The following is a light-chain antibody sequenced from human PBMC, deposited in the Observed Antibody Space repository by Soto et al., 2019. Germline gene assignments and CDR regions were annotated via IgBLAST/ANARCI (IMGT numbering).Light chain of an antibody. J-gene: IGKJ5*01. CDR3: QQYNSYPIT. V-gene: IGKV1-5*03. Sequence: CRASQSISSWLAWYQQKPGKAPKLLIYKASSLESGVPSRFSGSGSGTEFTLTISSLQPDDFATYYCQQYNSYPITFGQGTRLEIK. CDR2: KAS. CDR1: QSISSW.